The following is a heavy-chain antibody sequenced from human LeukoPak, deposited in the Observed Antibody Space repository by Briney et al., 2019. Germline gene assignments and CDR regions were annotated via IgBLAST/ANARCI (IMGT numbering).Heavy chain of an antibody. D-gene: IGHD1-20*01. J-gene: IGHJ5*01. Sequence: PSETLSLTCTVSGDSISTSYWSWIRQPAGKRMEWIGRIFASGETNYNPSLESRVIMSRDTSNNQFFLRLTSVTAADTAVYYRARDRYTWHDRDWFDSWGQGTLVTVSS. V-gene: IGHV4-4*07. CDR3: ARDRYTWHDRDWFDS. CDR1: GDSISTSY. CDR2: IFASGET.